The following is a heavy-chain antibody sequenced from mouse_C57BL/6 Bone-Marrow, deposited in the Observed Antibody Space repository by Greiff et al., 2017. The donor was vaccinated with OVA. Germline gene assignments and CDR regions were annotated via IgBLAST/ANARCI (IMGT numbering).Heavy chain of an antibody. CDR1: GYTFTSYW. CDR2: IYPGSGST. D-gene: IGHD2-4*01. CDR3: ASYYDYDVESYYFDY. V-gene: IGHV1-55*01. J-gene: IGHJ2*01. Sequence: QVQLQQPGAELVKPGASVKMSCKASGYTFTSYWITWVKQRPGQGLAWIGDIYPGSGSTNYNEKFKSKATLTVDTSSSTAYMQLSSLTSEDSAVYYCASYYDYDVESYYFDYWGQGTTLTVSS.